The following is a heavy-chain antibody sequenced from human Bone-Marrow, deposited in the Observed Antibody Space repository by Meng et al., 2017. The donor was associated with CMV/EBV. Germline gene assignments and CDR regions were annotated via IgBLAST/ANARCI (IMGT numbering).Heavy chain of an antibody. D-gene: IGHD6-6*01. CDR1: GFTFTDYW. CDR3: ARDRTRAYSSSAGGYYYGMDV. V-gene: IGHV3-74*01. Sequence: GESLKISCVASGFTFTDYWIHWVRQPPGKGLVWVSRINGDANRPSYADSVRGRFTMFRDNAKNSLYLQMNSLRAEDTAVYYCARDRTRAYSSSAGGYYYGMDVWGQGTTVTVSS. CDR2: INGDANRP. J-gene: IGHJ6*02.